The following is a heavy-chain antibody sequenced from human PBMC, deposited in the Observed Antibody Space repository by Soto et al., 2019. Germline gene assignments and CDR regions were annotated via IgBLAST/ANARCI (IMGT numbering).Heavy chain of an antibody. CDR3: AGGRTIFNGMDV. V-gene: IGHV3-11*01. CDR1: GFSFSDYY. Sequence: ESGGGLVKPGGSLRVSCAASGFSFSDYYMSWIRQAPGKGLEWVSYISSSGNTIYHADSVKGRFTISRDNAKNSLNLQMNSLRDGDTAVYYCAGGRTIFNGMDVWGQGTTVTVSS. D-gene: IGHD3-10*02. J-gene: IGHJ6*02. CDR2: ISSSGNTI.